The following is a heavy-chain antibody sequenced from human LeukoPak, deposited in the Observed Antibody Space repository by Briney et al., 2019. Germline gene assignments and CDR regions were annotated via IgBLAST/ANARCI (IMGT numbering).Heavy chain of an antibody. CDR2: IYSGGST. Sequence: PGGSLRLSCAASGFTFSNYEMTWVRQAPGKGLEWVSVIYSGGSTYYADSVKGRFTISRDNSKNTLYLQMNSLRAEDTAVYYCARYCSGGSCPANDAFDIWGQGTMVTVSS. CDR3: ARYCSGGSCPANDAFDI. CDR1: GFTFSNYE. J-gene: IGHJ3*02. V-gene: IGHV3-53*01. D-gene: IGHD2-15*01.